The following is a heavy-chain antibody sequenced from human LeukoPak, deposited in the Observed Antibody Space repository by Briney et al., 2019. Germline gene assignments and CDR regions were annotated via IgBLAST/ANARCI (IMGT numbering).Heavy chain of an antibody. CDR1: GFTSRIDA. D-gene: IGHD6-13*01. Sequence: CPRPSRAASGFTSRIDAIRSVPEAPGKGLEWVSANSGRRGDTYYADSVKGRFTISRDNSKNTLYLQMNSLRAEDTAVYYCARSDGIAAAGPFDYWGQGTLVTVSS. V-gene: IGHV3-23*01. CDR2: NSGRRGDT. CDR3: ARSDGIAAAGPFDY. J-gene: IGHJ4*02.